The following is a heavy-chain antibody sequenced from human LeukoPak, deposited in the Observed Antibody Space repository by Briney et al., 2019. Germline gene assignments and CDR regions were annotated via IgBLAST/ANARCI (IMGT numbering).Heavy chain of an antibody. CDR2: ISGSGATT. V-gene: IGHV3-23*01. Sequence: PGGSLRLSCAASGFTFSDYYMSWVRQAPGKGLEWVSAISGSGATTYYADSVKGRFTISRDNSKNTLYLHMNSLRAEDTAVYYCAKRVSGTTFYWGQGTLVTVSS. D-gene: IGHD1-1*01. CDR1: GFTFSDYY. J-gene: IGHJ4*02. CDR3: AKRVSGTTFY.